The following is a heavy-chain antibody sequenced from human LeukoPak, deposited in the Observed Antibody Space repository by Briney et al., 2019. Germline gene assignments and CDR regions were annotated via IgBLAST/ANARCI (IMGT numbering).Heavy chain of an antibody. CDR1: GLTFSTHA. J-gene: IGHJ6*02. Sequence: PGGSLRLSCAASGLTFSTHAMSWVRQAPGKGLEWVSSISTSGRNTYYADSVKGRFTISRDNSKNSLFLQMNSLRDGDTALYYCIRIRTGEHQYGMDVWGQGTTVTVSS. D-gene: IGHD7-27*01. CDR2: ISTSGRNT. V-gene: IGHV3-23*01. CDR3: IRIRTGEHQYGMDV.